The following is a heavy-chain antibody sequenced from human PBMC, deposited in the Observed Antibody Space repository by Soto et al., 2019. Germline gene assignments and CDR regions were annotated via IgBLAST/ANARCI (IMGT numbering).Heavy chain of an antibody. CDR1: GFSLSTSGVG. CDR3: AHRTIPVYGMDV. J-gene: IGHJ6*02. Sequence: QITLKESGPPLVKPTQTLTLTCTFSGFSLSTSGVGVGWIRQPPGKALEWLALIYWDDDKRYSPSLRSRLTITKDTSKNQVVLTMTNMDPVDTATYYCAHRTIPVYGMDVWGQGTTVTVSS. V-gene: IGHV2-5*02. CDR2: IYWDDDK. D-gene: IGHD3-9*01.